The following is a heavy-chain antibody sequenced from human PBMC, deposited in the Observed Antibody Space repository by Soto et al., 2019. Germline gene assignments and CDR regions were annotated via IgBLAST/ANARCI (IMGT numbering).Heavy chain of an antibody. CDR3: ARAKVRYCSGGSCYSGFDY. CDR1: GFTFSSYG. V-gene: IGHV3-33*01. Sequence: GGSLRLSCVASGFTFSSYGMHWVRQAPGKGLEWVAVIWYDGSNKYYADSVKGRFTISRDNSKNTLYLQMNSLRAEDTAVYYCARAKVRYCSGGSCYSGFDYWGQGTLVTVSS. J-gene: IGHJ4*02. D-gene: IGHD2-15*01. CDR2: IWYDGSNK.